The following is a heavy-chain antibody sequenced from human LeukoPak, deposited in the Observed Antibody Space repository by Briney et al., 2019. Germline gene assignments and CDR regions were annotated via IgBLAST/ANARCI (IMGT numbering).Heavy chain of an antibody. CDR1: GFTFSDHY. Sequence: PGGSLRLSCAVSGFTFSDHYMDWVRQAPGKGLEWVSSISTSSSYIYYADSVKGRFTISRNNPKNSLYLQMNSLRAEDTAVYYCARNRGDPSYFDYWGQGTLVTVSS. CDR3: ARNRGDPSYFDY. CDR2: ISTSSSYI. J-gene: IGHJ4*02. V-gene: IGHV3-21*01. D-gene: IGHD4-17*01.